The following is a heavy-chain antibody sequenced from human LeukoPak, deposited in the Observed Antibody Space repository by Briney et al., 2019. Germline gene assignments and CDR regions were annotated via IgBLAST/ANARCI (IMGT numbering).Heavy chain of an antibody. D-gene: IGHD1-7*01. V-gene: IGHV4-59*01. J-gene: IGHJ6*03. CDR1: GGSISSYY. CDR2: IYYSGST. CDR3: ARGGLYNWNYSDYYYYYIDV. Sequence: SETLSLTCTVSGGSISSYYWSWIRQPPGKGLEWIGYIYYSGSTNYNPSLKSRVTISVDTSKNQFSLKLSSVTAADTAVYYCARGGLYNWNYSDYYYYYIDVWGKGTTVTVSS.